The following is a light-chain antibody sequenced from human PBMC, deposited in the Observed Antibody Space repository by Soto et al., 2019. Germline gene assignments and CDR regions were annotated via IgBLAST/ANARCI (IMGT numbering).Light chain of an antibody. CDR2: RNN. CDR3: AAWDDSLNVV. J-gene: IGLJ2*01. V-gene: IGLV1-47*01. CDR1: SSNIGSNY. Sequence: QPVLTQPPSASGTPGQRVTISCSGSSSNIGSNYVYWYQQLPGTAPKLLIYRNNQRPSGVPDRFSGSKSGTSASLAISGLRSEDEADYCCAAWDDSLNVVFGGGTKLTVL.